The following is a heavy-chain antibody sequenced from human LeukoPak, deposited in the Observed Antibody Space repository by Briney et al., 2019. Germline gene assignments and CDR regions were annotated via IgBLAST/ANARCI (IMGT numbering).Heavy chain of an antibody. Sequence: GGSLRLSCAASGFTVSSNYMSWVRQVPGKGLEWVSVMYSGGSTYYADSVKDRFTISRDNSKNTLYLQMNSLRAEDTAVYYCARGITVTATASFYYYYMDVWGKGTTVTVSS. CDR1: GFTVSSNY. V-gene: IGHV3-53*01. J-gene: IGHJ6*03. CDR3: ARGITVTATASFYYYYMDV. D-gene: IGHD2-21*02. CDR2: MYSGGST.